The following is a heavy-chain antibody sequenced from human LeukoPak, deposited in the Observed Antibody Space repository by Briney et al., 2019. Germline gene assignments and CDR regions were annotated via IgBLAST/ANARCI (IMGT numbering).Heavy chain of an antibody. V-gene: IGHV4-34*01. CDR3: ARGKGFRGYSGYLDY. J-gene: IGHJ4*02. Sequence: SETLSLTCAVYGGSFSGYYWSWIRKPPGKGLEWMGEINHSGSTNYNPSLKSRVTISVDTSKNQFSLKLSSVTAADTAVYYCARGKGFRGYSGYLDYWGQGTLVTVSS. CDR2: INHSGST. D-gene: IGHD5-12*01. CDR1: GGSFSGYY.